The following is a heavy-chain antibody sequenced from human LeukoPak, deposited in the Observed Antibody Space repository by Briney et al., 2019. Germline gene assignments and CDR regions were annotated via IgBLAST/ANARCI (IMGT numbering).Heavy chain of an antibody. CDR2: ISYDGSNK. J-gene: IGHJ4*02. Sequence: PGGSLRLSCAASGFTFSSYAMSWVRQAPGKGLEWVAVISYDGSNKYYADSVKGRFTISRDNSKNTLYLQMNSLRAEDTAVYYCAREVGVDIVVVVTSPAFDYWGQGTLVTVSS. D-gene: IGHD2-15*01. CDR1: GFTFSSYA. V-gene: IGHV3-30*04. CDR3: AREVGVDIVVVVTSPAFDY.